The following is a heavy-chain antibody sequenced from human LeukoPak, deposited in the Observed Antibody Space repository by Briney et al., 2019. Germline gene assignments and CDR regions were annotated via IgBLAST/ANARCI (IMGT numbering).Heavy chain of an antibody. CDR2: LSFDGSNR. D-gene: IGHD3-22*01. Sequence: GGSLTLSCIASGFPFSTCGMQWARHAPGGGLEWVTALSFDGSNRHYGEAVKGRFTISRDNSKNTLYLPMNRLGAQDRAVYYCAKDRSSSGYSHDFDYWGQGTLVTVSS. V-gene: IGHV3-30*18. CDR1: GFPFSTCG. J-gene: IGHJ4*02. CDR3: AKDRSSSGYSHDFDY.